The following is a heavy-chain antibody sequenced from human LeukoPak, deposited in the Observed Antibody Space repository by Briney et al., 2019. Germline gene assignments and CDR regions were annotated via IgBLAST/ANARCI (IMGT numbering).Heavy chain of an antibody. J-gene: IGHJ4*02. CDR3: ARARIAAAPLDY. CDR2: INHSGST. D-gene: IGHD6-13*01. Sequence: SETLSLTCAVYGGSFSGYYWSWIRQPPGKGLEWIGEINHSGSTNYNPSLKSRVTISVDTSKNQFSLKLSSVTAADTAVYYCARARIAAAPLDYGGQGTLVTVSS. V-gene: IGHV4-34*01. CDR1: GGSFSGYY.